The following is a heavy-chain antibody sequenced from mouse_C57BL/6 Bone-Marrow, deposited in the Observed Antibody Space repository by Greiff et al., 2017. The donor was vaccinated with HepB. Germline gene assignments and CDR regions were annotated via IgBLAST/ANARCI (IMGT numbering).Heavy chain of an antibody. CDR3: ARDGREDEYAWFAY. V-gene: IGHV7-1*01. Sequence: EVKLVESGGGLVQSGRSLRLSCATSGFTFSDFYMEWVRQAPGKGLEWIAASRNKANDYTTEYSASVKGRFIVSRDTSQSILYLQMNALRAEDTAIYYCARDGREDEYAWFAYWGQGTLVTVSA. D-gene: IGHD5-1*01. CDR1: GFTFSDFY. CDR2: SRNKANDYTT. J-gene: IGHJ3*01.